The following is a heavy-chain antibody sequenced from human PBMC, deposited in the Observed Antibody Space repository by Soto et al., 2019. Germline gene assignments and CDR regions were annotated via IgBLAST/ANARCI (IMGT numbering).Heavy chain of an antibody. J-gene: IGHJ4*02. CDR1: VACINRGGYY. V-gene: IGHV4-31*02. CDR2: IYYSGST. CDR3: ARGGYSYGYYYFDY. D-gene: IGHD5-18*01. Sequence: SETLSLTVNVTVACINRGGYYWSWSRQHTVKGLEWIGYIYYSGSTYYKPYIKSRVTISVDTSKNQFSLKLSSVTAADTAVYSCARGGYSYGYYYFDYWGQG.